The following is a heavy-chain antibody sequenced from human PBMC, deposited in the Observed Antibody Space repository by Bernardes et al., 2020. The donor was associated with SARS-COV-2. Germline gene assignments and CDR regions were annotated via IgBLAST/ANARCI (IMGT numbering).Heavy chain of an antibody. Sequence: GGSLRLSCAASGFTFSSYWMSCVRQAPGKGLEWVANIKQDGSEKYYVDSVKGRFTISRDNAKNSLYLQMNSLRAEDTAVYYCARDRVAAAGTSYYNGMDVWGQGTTVTVSS. J-gene: IGHJ6*02. CDR2: IKQDGSEK. V-gene: IGHV3-7*01. D-gene: IGHD6-13*01. CDR1: GFTFSSYW. CDR3: ARDRVAAAGTSYYNGMDV.